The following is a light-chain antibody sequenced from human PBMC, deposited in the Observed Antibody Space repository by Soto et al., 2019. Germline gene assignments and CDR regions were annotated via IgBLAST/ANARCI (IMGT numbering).Light chain of an antibody. J-gene: IGKJ1*01. CDR1: QSSISW. Sequence: DIQMTQSPSTLSASVGDRVTITFRASQSSISWLAWYQQKPGKAPKLLIYKAASLESGVPSRFSGRGSGTEVTLNISSRQPDDFATYCCQQYNSYSWTFGQGTKVEIK. V-gene: IGKV1-5*03. CDR2: KAA. CDR3: QQYNSYSWT.